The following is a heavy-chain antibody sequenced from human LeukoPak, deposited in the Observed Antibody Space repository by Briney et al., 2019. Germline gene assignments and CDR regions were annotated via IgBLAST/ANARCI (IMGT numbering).Heavy chain of an antibody. CDR3: ARGSGSGSSYFNYYYYMDV. J-gene: IGHJ6*03. Sequence: SETLSLTCTVSGGSISSYYWSWIRQPPGKGLEWIGYIYYSGSTNYNPSLKSRVTISVDTSKNQFSLKLSSVTAADTAVYYCARGSGSGSSYFNYYYYMDVWGKGPRSPSP. V-gene: IGHV4-59*01. CDR1: GGSISSYY. CDR2: IYYSGST. D-gene: IGHD3-10*01.